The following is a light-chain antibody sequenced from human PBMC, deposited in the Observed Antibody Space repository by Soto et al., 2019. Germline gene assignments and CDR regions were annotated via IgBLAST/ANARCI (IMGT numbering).Light chain of an antibody. V-gene: IGKV1-5*01. CDR1: QSISNY. J-gene: IGKJ2*01. CDR2: DAS. Sequence: DIQMTQSPSTLSASVGDRVTITCRASQSISNYLAWYQQKPGKAPKVLIYDASSFESGVPLRFSGSGSGTEFNLTISSLQPDDFATYYCQEYDSYSSTFGQGTKLQIK. CDR3: QEYDSYSST.